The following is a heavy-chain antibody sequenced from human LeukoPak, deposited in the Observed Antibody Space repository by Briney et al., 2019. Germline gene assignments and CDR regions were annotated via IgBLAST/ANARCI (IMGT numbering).Heavy chain of an antibody. CDR2: INXXXST. J-gene: IGHJ4*02. D-gene: IGHD6-19*01. Sequence: EXXXEINXXXSTNYNPSLKSRVTISVDTSKNQFSLKLSSVTAADTAVYYCARGPYSSGWYEARKYYFDYWGQGTLVTVSS. CDR3: ARGPYSSGWYEARKYYFDY. V-gene: IGHV4-34*01.